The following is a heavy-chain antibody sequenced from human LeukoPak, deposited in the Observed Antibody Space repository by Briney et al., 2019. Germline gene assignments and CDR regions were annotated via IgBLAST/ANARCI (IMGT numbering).Heavy chain of an antibody. CDR3: ARHTLVTMVRGAVYYYYYYMDV. Sequence: SETLSLTCAVYGGSFSGYYWSWIRQPPGKGLEWIGEINHSGSTNYNPSLKSRVTISVDTSKNQFSLKLSSVTAADTAVYYCARHTLVTMVRGAVYYYYYYMDVWGKGTTVTISS. J-gene: IGHJ6*03. CDR2: INHSGST. V-gene: IGHV4-34*01. CDR1: GGSFSGYY. D-gene: IGHD3-10*01.